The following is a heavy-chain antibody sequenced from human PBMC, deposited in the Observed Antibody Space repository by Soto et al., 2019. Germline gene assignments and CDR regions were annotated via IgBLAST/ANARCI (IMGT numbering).Heavy chain of an antibody. Sequence: SETLSLTCAVSGGSISSTNWWSWVRQPPGKGLEWIGEIYHSGSTNYNPSLKSRVTISVDKSKNQFSLKLSSVTAADTAVYYCATSRRSGYYYGVDYWGQGTLVTVSS. V-gene: IGHV4-4*02. CDR2: IYHSGST. J-gene: IGHJ4*02. CDR3: ATSRRSGYYYGVDY. CDR1: GGSISSTNW. D-gene: IGHD3-22*01.